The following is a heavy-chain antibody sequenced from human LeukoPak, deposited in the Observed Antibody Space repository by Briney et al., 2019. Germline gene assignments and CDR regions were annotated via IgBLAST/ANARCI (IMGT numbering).Heavy chain of an antibody. CDR3: ARTRIAAAGYYFDY. CDR1: GFTFSSYW. J-gene: IGHJ4*02. D-gene: IGHD6-13*01. V-gene: IGHV3-74*01. CDR2: INSDGSST. Sequence: PGGSLRLSCAASGFTFSSYWMHWVRQAPGKGLVWVSRINSDGSSTSYADSVKGRFTISRDNSKNTLYLQMNSLRAEDTAVYYCARTRIAAAGYYFDYWGQGTLVTVSS.